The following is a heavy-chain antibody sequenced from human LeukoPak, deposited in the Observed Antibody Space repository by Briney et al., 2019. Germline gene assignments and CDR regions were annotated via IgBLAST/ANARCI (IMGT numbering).Heavy chain of an antibody. V-gene: IGHV3-23*01. CDR3: AKGIAVTTTGPADY. D-gene: IGHD4-11*01. J-gene: IGHJ4*02. CDR1: GFTFSSYA. CDR2: ISGSGGST. Sequence: GGSLRLSCAASGFTFSSYAMSWVRQAPGKGLEWVSAISGSGGSTYYADSVKGRFTISRDNSKNTLYLQMNSLRAEDTAVYYCAKGIAVTTTGPADYWAREPWSPSPQ.